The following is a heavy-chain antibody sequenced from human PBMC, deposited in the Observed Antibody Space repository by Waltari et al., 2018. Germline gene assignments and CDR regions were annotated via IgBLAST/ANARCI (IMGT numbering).Heavy chain of an antibody. V-gene: IGHV3-30*04. CDR2: MSYNGRNI. D-gene: IGHD3-22*01. J-gene: IGHJ6*02. Sequence: QAQLVESGGGVVQPGRSLRLSCAASGFSFSPYAMYWVRQTPGKGLEWVAIMSYNGRNIYYVDSVKGRFTISRDNSKKMLYMQMNSLRTEDTAVYYCARDYCDRTNCHGMDVWGQGTTVTVS. CDR1: GFSFSPYA. CDR3: ARDYCDRTNCHGMDV.